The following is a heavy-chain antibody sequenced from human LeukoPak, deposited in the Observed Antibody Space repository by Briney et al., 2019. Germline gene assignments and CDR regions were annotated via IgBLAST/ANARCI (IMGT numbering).Heavy chain of an antibody. J-gene: IGHJ4*02. CDR1: GFTFSGYS. Sequence: GRSLRLSCAASGFTFSGYSMTWVRQAPGKGLEWISYISSSSTTIYYADSVKGRFTISRDNAKNSLSLQMNSLRDEDTAMYYCARESRYSSDYWGQGTLVTVSS. D-gene: IGHD6-13*01. V-gene: IGHV3-48*02. CDR2: ISSSSTTI. CDR3: ARESRYSSDY.